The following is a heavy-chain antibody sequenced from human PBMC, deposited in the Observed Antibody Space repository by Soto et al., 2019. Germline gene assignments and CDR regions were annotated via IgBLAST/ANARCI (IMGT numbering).Heavy chain of an antibody. J-gene: IGHJ5*02. CDR3: ARSPLGPTNTWFDP. CDR1: GGTFSSYA. V-gene: IGHV1-69*13. D-gene: IGHD2-8*01. Sequence: GVSVKLSCKASGGTFSSYAISSVRQAPGQGLEWMGGIIPIFGTANYAQKFQGRVTITADESTSTAYMELSSLRSEDTAVYYCARSPLGPTNTWFDPWGQGTLVTVSS. CDR2: IIPIFGTA.